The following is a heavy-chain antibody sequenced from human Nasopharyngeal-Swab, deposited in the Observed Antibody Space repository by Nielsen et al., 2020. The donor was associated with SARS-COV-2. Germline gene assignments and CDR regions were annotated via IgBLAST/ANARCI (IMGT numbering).Heavy chain of an antibody. CDR2: ISSSSSYI. D-gene: IGHD6-13*01. Sequence: GESLKISCAASGFTFSSYSMNWVRQAPGKGLEWVSSISSSSSYIYCADSVKGRFTISRDNAKNSLYLQMNSLRAEDTAVYYCARDGWVSSSLRFGGQGTLVTVSS. CDR3: ARDGWVSSSLRF. J-gene: IGHJ4*02. V-gene: IGHV3-21*01. CDR1: GFTFSSYS.